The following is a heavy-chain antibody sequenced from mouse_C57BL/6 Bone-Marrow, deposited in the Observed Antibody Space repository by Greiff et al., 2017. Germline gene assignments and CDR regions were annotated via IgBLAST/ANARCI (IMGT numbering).Heavy chain of an antibody. Sequence: VQLQQSGAELVRPGASVKLSCTASGFNIKDDYMHWVKQRPEQGLEWIGWIDPENGDTEYASKFQGKATITADTSSNTAYLQLSSLTAEDTAVYYGTTGVPFAYWGQGTLVTVSA. V-gene: IGHV14-4*01. CDR2: IDPENGDT. CDR1: GFNIKDDY. J-gene: IGHJ3*01. CDR3: TTGVPFAY. D-gene: IGHD6-1*01.